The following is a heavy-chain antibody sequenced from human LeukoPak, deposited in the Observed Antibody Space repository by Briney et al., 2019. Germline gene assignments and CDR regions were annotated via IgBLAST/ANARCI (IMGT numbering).Heavy chain of an antibody. CDR3: ARELGYCSGGSCQNLFDP. V-gene: IGHV1-2*02. J-gene: IGHJ5*02. D-gene: IGHD2-15*01. CDR1: GYTFTGYY. Sequence: ASVKVSCKASGYTFTGYYMHWVRQAPGQGLEWMGWINPNSGGTNYAQKFQGRVTMTRDTSISTAYMELSRLRSDDTAVYYCARELGYCSGGSCQNLFDPWGQGTLVTVSS. CDR2: INPNSGGT.